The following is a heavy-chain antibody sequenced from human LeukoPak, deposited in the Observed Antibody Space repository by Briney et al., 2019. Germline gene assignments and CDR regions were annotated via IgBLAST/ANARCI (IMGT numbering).Heavy chain of an antibody. V-gene: IGHV3-23*01. D-gene: IGHD3-3*01. J-gene: IGHJ4*02. CDR1: GFTFSIYA. Sequence: GGSLRLSCAASGFTFSIYAMSWVRQAPGKGLEWVSAISGSGGSTYYADSVKGRFTISRDNSKNTLYLQMNSLRAEDTAVYYCAKGPHYDFWSGYLDYWGQGTLVTVSS. CDR2: ISGSGGST. CDR3: AKGPHYDFWSGYLDY.